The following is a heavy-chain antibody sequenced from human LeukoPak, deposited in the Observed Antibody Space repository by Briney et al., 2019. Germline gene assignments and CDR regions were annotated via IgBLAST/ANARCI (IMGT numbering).Heavy chain of an antibody. V-gene: IGHV3-30*02. CDR1: GFTFSTSA. D-gene: IGHD3-3*01. CDR2: IRYDGSNK. Sequence: PGGSLRLSCAASGFTFSTSAMHWVRQAPGKGLEWVAFIRYDGSNKYYADSVKGRFTISRDNSKNTLYLQMNSLRAEDTAVYYCAKDLMEWRYGYFDYWGQGTLVTVSS. J-gene: IGHJ4*02. CDR3: AKDLMEWRYGYFDY.